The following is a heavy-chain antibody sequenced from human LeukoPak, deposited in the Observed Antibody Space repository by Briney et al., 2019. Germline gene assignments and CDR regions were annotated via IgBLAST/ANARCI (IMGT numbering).Heavy chain of an antibody. V-gene: IGHV3-21*01. Sequence: GGSLRLSCAASGFTFSSYSMNWVRQAPGKGLEWVSSISSSSSYIYYADSVKGRFTISRDNAKNSLYLQMNSLRAEDTAMYYCATTLNIATAGYFWGQGTLVTVSS. J-gene: IGHJ4*02. D-gene: IGHD6-13*01. CDR3: ATTLNIATAGYF. CDR2: ISSSSSYI. CDR1: GFTFSSYS.